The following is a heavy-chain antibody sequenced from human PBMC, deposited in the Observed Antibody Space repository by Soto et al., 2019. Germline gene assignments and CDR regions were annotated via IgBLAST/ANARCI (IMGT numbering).Heavy chain of an antibody. J-gene: IGHJ3*02. D-gene: IGHD3-22*01. Sequence: GGSLRVSCAASRFTLSSYRMSWVGQASGKGLECQGNIKQDRSEKHYLDSVNGRFTNSTDNAKNGLYLQMNSRRAEDTAVYYCGSATYYYDSSGYYPNAFGIWGQGTIVTVSS. V-gene: IGHV3-7*01. CDR1: RFTLSSYR. CDR2: IKQDRSEK. CDR3: GSATYYYDSSGYYPNAFGI.